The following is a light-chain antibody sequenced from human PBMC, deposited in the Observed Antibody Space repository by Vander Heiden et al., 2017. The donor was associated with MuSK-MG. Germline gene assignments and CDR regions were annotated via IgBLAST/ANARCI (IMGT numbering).Light chain of an antibody. V-gene: IGLV2-11*01. Sequence: QSALTQPRSVSGSRGQSLTISCSGTSGDVGAYDHVSWYQQHPGKAPRLLIYDVTKRPPGVPDGFSGSKSGNTASLTISGLQAEDEADYYCCSYAGSYTFIIFGGGTNLTVL. CDR3: CSYAGSYTFII. CDR1: SGDVGAYDH. J-gene: IGLJ2*01. CDR2: DVT.